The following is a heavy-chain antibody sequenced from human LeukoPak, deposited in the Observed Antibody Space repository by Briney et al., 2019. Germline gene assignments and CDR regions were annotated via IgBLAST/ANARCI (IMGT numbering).Heavy chain of an antibody. V-gene: IGHV3-7*02. D-gene: IGHD3-10*01. CDR2: INQDGSEK. J-gene: IGHJ4*02. CDR3: ASYDSGSWGSYY. Sequence: GGSLRHTSADSRFTFTAYYISWVRQAPGKGLGGVANINQDGSEKTYVDSVKGRFTISRDNAENSLYLQMNSLRAEDTAVYFCASYDSGSWGSYYWGPRNLVTVSS. CDR1: RFTFTAYY.